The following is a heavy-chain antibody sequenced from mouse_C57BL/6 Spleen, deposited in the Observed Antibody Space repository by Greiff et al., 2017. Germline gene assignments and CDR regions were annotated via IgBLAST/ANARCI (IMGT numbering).Heavy chain of an antibody. CDR2: IDPDSGDT. CDR1: GFTFTGYY. V-gene: IGHV1-62-3*01. D-gene: IGHD1-1*01. CDR3: ANCYGSNYYYDKDY. J-gene: IGHJ4*01. Sequence: QVQLQQPGAELVKPGASVKLSCTASGFTFTGYYMHWVKQRPEQGLEWIGRIDPDSGDTKYTAKFQGKATLTVDTSSNTAYMQLSSLTSEDSAVYSCANCYGSNYYYDKDYWGQGTSVTVSS.